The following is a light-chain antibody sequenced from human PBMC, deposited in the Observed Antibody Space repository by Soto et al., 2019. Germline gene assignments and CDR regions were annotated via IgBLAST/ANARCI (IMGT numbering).Light chain of an antibody. CDR3: QQYNSYSLWT. CDR2: KAS. J-gene: IGKJ1*01. V-gene: IGKV1-5*03. CDR1: QSISSW. Sequence: DIQMTQSPSTLSASVGDRVTITCRASQSISSWLAWYQQKPGKAPKLLIYKASSLEGGVPSRFSGSGSGTEFTLTISSLQPDDFATYYCQQYNSYSLWTFGQGTKVDIK.